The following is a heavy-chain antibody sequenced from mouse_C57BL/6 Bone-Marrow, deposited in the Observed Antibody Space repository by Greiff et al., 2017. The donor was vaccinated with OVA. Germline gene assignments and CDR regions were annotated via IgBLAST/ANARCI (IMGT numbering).Heavy chain of an antibody. CDR1: GYTFTSYW. CDR3: ARYAYYYGGWFDY. D-gene: IGHD1-1*01. CDR2: IYPSDSYT. J-gene: IGHJ3*01. V-gene: IGHV1-69*01. Sequence: QVQLQQPGAELVMPGASVKLSCKASGYTFTSYWMHWVKQRPGQGLEWIGEIYPSDSYTNYNQKFKGKSTLTVDKSSSTAYMQLSSLPSEDSAVYYCARYAYYYGGWFDYWGQGTLVTVSA.